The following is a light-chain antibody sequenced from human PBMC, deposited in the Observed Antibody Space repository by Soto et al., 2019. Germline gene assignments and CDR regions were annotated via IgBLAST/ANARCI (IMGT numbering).Light chain of an antibody. CDR3: SSYTASSTPFV. CDR2: DVS. Sequence: QSALTQPASVSGSPGQSITISCTGTSSDVGGYNFVSWYQQHPGKAPKLIIYDVSNRPSGVSNRFSGSKSGNTASLTISGLQAEDEADYYCSSYTASSTPFVFGTGTEVTVL. J-gene: IGLJ1*01. V-gene: IGLV2-14*01. CDR1: SSDVGGYNF.